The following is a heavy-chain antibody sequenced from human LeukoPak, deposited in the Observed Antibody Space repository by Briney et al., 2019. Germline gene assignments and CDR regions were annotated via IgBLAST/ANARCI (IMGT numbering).Heavy chain of an antibody. Sequence: SKTLSLTCTVSGGSINNTLFYWGWIRQPPGKGLEWIGTVYYDGINYSSPSLKSRVATSVDTSKNQFSLRLSSVTAADTAVYYCARGRGQIVVPAAIPYYFDYWGQGTLVTVSS. CDR1: GGSINNTLFY. CDR3: ARGRGQIVVPAAIPYYFDY. J-gene: IGHJ4*02. D-gene: IGHD2-2*01. CDR2: VYYDGIN. V-gene: IGHV4-39*07.